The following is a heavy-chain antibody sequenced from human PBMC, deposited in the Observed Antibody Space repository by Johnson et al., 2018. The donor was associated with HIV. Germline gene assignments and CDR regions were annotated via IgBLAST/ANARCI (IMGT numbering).Heavy chain of an antibody. CDR2: ISYDGSNK. CDR3: AREHGPDEGYYDGRYYSGFDI. D-gene: IGHD3-22*01. J-gene: IGHJ3*02. V-gene: IGHV3-30*03. CDR1: GFTVSSNY. Sequence: QVQLVESGGGLVQPGGSLRLSCAASGFTVSSNYMSWVRQAPGKGLEWVSVISYDGSNKSYADSVKGRFTISRDNSKNTLYLQMNSLRTEDTAVYYCAREHGPDEGYYDGRYYSGFDIWGQGTMVTVSS.